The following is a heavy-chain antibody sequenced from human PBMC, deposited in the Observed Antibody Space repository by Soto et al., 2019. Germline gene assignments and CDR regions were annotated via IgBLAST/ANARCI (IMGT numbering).Heavy chain of an antibody. CDR1: GGSLSGYY. V-gene: IGHV4-34*01. Sequence: PSGTLTLTCAVYGGSLSGYYWSWIRQPPGKGLEWIGEINQSGSINYNPSLKSRVTISVDTSKNQFSLKLSSVTAADTAVYYCARVKWIRIFDYWGQGTLVTVSS. CDR2: INQSGSI. D-gene: IGHD5-12*01. J-gene: IGHJ4*02. CDR3: ARVKWIRIFDY.